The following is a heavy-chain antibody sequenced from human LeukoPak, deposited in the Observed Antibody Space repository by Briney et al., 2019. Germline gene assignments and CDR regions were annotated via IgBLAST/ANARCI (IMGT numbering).Heavy chain of an antibody. CDR2: IYYRVTS. V-gene: IGHV4-59*01. Sequence: SETLSLTCTASGDSISTYYWSWIRQPPGKGLEWIGYIYYRVTSDYNPSLKSRVTMSVDMSTRQISLKLSSVTAADTAVYYCARDSGYGPFDYWGQGTLVTVSS. J-gene: IGHJ4*02. CDR3: ARDSGYGPFDY. CDR1: GDSISTYY. D-gene: IGHD5-12*01.